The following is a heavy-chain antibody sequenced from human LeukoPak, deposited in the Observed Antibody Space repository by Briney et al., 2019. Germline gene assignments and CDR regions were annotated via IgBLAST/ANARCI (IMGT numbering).Heavy chain of an antibody. CDR1: GFTFSSYA. CDR3: ARELWYCSSTSCPKGWFDP. Sequence: GGSLRLSCAASGFTFSSYAMSWVRQAPGKGLEWVSAISGSGGSTYYADSVKGRFTISRDNSKNTLYLQMNSLRAEDTAVYYCARELWYCSSTSCPKGWFDPWGQGTLVTVSS. CDR2: ISGSGGST. J-gene: IGHJ5*02. V-gene: IGHV3-23*01. D-gene: IGHD2-2*01.